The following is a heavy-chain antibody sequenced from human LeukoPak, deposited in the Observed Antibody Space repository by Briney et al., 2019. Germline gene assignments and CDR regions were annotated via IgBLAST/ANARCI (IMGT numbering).Heavy chain of an antibody. CDR3: AGVIGNYDGRLDY. V-gene: IGHV4-39*07. Sequence: SETLSLTCTVSGGSISSSSYYWGWIRQPPGKGLEWIGSIYYSGSTYYNPSLKSRVTISVDASKNRFSLKLSSVTAADTAMYYCAGVIGNYDGRLDYWGQGTLVTVSS. J-gene: IGHJ4*02. D-gene: IGHD1-7*01. CDR1: GGSISSSSYY. CDR2: IYYSGST.